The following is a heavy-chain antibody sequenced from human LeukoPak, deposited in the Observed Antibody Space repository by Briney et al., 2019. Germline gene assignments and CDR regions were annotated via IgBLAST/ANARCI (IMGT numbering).Heavy chain of an antibody. CDR3: AKSPTSRIVTFDY. D-gene: IGHD1-26*01. J-gene: IGHJ4*02. Sequence: GGSLRLSCAASGFTFSSYAMRWVRQAPGKGLEWVSAISGSGGSTYYADSVKGRFTISRDNSKNTLYLQMNSLRAEGTAVYYCAKSPTSRIVTFDYWGQGTLVTVSS. CDR2: ISGSGGST. V-gene: IGHV3-23*01. CDR1: GFTFSSYA.